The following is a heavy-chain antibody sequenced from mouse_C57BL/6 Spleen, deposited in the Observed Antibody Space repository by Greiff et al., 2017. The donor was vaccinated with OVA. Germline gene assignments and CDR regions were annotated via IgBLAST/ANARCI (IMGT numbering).Heavy chain of an antibody. CDR3: AREGSNYGYWYFDV. CDR1: GYTFTNYW. V-gene: IGHV1-63*01. J-gene: IGHJ1*03. CDR2: IYPGGGYT. D-gene: IGHD2-5*01. Sequence: ESGAELVRPGTSVKMSCKASGYTFTNYWIGWAKQRPGHGLEWIGDIYPGGGYTNYNEKFKGKATLTADKSSSTAYMQFSSLTSEDSAIYYCAREGSNYGYWYFDVWGTGTTVTVSS.